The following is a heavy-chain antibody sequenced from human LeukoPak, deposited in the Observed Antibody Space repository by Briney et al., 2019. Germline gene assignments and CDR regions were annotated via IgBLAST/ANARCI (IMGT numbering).Heavy chain of an antibody. J-gene: IGHJ4*02. CDR2: IWYDGSNK. CDR1: GFTFSGYG. V-gene: IGHV3-33*01. Sequence: PGGSLRLSCAASGFTFSGYGMHWVRQAPGKGLEWVAVIWYDGSNKYYADSVKGRFTISRDDSKNTLYLQMNSLRAEDTAVYYCARGRDGYNWIDYWGQGTLVTVSS. CDR3: ARGRDGYNWIDY. D-gene: IGHD5-24*01.